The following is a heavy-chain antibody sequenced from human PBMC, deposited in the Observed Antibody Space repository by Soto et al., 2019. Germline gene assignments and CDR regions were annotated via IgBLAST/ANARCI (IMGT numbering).Heavy chain of an antibody. CDR1: GYTFTSYG. CDR3: GRKNRWKAVAGEYFNT. Sequence: ASVKVSCKASGYTFTSYGINWVRQAPGQGLEWMGWISAYNGNTNYAQKLQGRVTMTTDTPTSTAYMGLRSLRSDDTAVFYCGRKNRWKAVAGEYFNTWGQGTLVTVSS. J-gene: IGHJ5*02. D-gene: IGHD6-19*01. V-gene: IGHV1-18*01. CDR2: ISAYNGNT.